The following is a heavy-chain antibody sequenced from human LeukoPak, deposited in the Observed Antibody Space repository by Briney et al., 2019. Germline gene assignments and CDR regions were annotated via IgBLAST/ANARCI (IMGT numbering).Heavy chain of an antibody. CDR2: ISSSGGST. J-gene: IGHJ4*02. D-gene: IGHD6-13*01. V-gene: IGHV3-23*01. CDR1: GFTFSSYA. Sequence: GGSLRLFCAASGFTFSSYAMSWVRQAPGKGLEWVSAISSSGGSTYYVDSVKGRFTISRDNSKNTLYLQMNSLRAEDTAVYYCAKNAGSWTNYFDYWGQGTLVTVSS. CDR3: AKNAGSWTNYFDY.